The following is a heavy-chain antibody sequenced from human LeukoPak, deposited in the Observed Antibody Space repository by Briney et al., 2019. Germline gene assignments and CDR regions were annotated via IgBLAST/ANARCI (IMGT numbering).Heavy chain of an antibody. J-gene: IGHJ4*02. Sequence: PGGSLRLSCAASGFTFGSYGMHWVRQAPGKGLEWVAFIRYDGSDKSYADSVKGRFTISRDNSENTLYLQINSLRVEDTAVYDCAKDTPTTGYHLDSWGQGTLVTVSS. D-gene: IGHD1-1*01. CDR3: AKDTPTTGYHLDS. CDR1: GFTFGSYG. CDR2: IRYDGSDK. V-gene: IGHV3-30*02.